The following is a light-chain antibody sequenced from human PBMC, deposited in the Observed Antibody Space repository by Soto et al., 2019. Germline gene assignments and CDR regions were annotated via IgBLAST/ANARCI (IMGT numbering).Light chain of an antibody. CDR3: SSYTSSSTLI. V-gene: IGLV2-14*01. J-gene: IGLJ2*01. CDR2: DVT. Sequence: QSALTQPASVSGSPGQSITISCTGTSSDVGGYKFVSWYQQRPGKAPKLMIYDVTNRPSGVSNRFSGSKSGNTASLTISGLQAEDEADYYCSSYTSSSTLIFGGGTKLTVL. CDR1: SSDVGGYKF.